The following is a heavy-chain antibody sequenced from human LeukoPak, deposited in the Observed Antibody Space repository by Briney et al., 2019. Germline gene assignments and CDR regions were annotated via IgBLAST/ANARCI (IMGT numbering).Heavy chain of an antibody. CDR3: ASAYMVRPEYYFDY. D-gene: IGHD3-10*01. CDR1: GFTFSSYA. CDR2: ISGSGGST. Sequence: PGGSLRLSCAASGFTFSSYAMSWVRQAPGKGLEWVSAISGSGGSTYYADSVKGRFTISRDNSKNTLYLQMNSLRAEDTAVYYCASAYMVRPEYYFDYWGQGTLVTVSS. V-gene: IGHV3-23*01. J-gene: IGHJ4*02.